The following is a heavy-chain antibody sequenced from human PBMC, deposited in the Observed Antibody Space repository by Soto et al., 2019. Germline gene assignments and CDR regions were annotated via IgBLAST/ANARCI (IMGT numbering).Heavy chain of an antibody. D-gene: IGHD3-3*01. Sequence: QVQLRESGPGLVKPSETLSLTCSVSGRSLSSAFWGWFRQPPGKGLEWIGYIHYRGTTNYNPSLTSRVTISLDTSKNHFSLKLGSVTAADTALYFCAGGSGWLTDYWGQGTLVTVSS. V-gene: IGHV4-59*01. J-gene: IGHJ4*02. CDR2: IHYRGTT. CDR3: AGGSGWLTDY. CDR1: GRSLSSAF.